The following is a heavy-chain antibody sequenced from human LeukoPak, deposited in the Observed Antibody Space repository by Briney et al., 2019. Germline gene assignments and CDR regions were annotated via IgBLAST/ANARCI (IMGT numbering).Heavy chain of an antibody. CDR3: ARDRLSWNEHDAFDI. D-gene: IGHD1-1*01. Sequence: SQTLSLTCTVSGGSISSGGYYWSWIRQHPGKGLEWIGYIYYSGSTYYNPSLKSRVTISVDTSKNQFSLELSSVTAADTAVYYCARDRLSWNEHDAFDIWGQGTMVTVSS. CDR2: IYYSGST. V-gene: IGHV4-31*03. J-gene: IGHJ3*02. CDR1: GGSISSGGYY.